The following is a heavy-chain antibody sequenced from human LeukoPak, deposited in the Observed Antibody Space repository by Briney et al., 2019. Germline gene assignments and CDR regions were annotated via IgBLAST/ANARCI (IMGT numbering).Heavy chain of an antibody. CDR2: MNPNSGNT. CDR1: GYTFTSYD. J-gene: IGHJ6*03. D-gene: IGHD1-26*01. V-gene: IGHV1-8*01. Sequence: GASVKVSCKASGYTFTSYDINWVRQAPGQGLEWMGWMNPNSGNTGYAQKFQGRVTMTRNTSISTAYMELSRLRSDDTAVYYCARGWSGSYYSHYYYYMDVWGKGTTVTVSS. CDR3: ARGWSGSYYSHYYYYMDV.